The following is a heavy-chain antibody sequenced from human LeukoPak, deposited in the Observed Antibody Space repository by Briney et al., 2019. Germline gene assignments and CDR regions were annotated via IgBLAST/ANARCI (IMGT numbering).Heavy chain of an antibody. CDR3: ARGRPTNLGGIY. CDR2: MNPNSGNI. D-gene: IGHD7-27*01. J-gene: IGHJ4*02. V-gene: IGHV1-8*01. Sequence: ASVKVSYKASGYTFTSHHINWVRQAAGQGLEWMGWMNPNSGNIVYAQKFQGRVTMTWDTSISTAYMELSSLRSEDTAVYYCARGRPTNLGGIYWGQGTLVTVSS. CDR1: GYTFTSHH.